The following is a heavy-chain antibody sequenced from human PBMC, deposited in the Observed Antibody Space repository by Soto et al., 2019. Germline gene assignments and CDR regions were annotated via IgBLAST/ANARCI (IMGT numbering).Heavy chain of an antibody. CDR1: GGSISSSSYY. CDR2: IYYSGST. D-gene: IGHD3-3*01. V-gene: IGHV4-39*01. CDR3: ATYYDFWRGYLDY. Sequence: QLQLQESGPGLVKPSETLSLTCTVSGGSISSSSYYWGWIRQPPGKGLEWIGSIYYSGSTYYNPSLQTRVTIFVDTSNPQFSLKRCSVTAADTAVDYCATYYDFWRGYLDYWGQGTLVTVSS. J-gene: IGHJ4*02.